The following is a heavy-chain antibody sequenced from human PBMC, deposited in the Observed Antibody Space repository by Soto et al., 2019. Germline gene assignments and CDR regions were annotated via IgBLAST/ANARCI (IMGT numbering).Heavy chain of an antibody. V-gene: IGHV4-59*01. CDR3: AREGYIGIAVAGSPENAFDI. D-gene: IGHD6-19*01. CDR2: IYYSGST. J-gene: IGHJ3*02. Sequence: PSETLSLTCTVSGGSISSYYRSWIRQPPGKGLEWIGYIYYSGSTNYNPSLKSRVTISVDTSKNQFSLKLSSVTAADTAVYYCAREGYIGIAVAGSPENAFDIWGQGTMVTVSS. CDR1: GGSISSYY.